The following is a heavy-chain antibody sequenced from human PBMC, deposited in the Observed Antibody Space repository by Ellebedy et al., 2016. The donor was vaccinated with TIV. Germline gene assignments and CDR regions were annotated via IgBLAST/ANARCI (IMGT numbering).Heavy chain of an antibody. Sequence: ASVKVSXKASGYTFTGYYMHWVRQAPGQGLEWMGWINPDSGGTHYAQKFQGRVTMTRDTSISTAYMDLSRLRSDDTAVYYCARGSVQEGKTGPTRIWDHWGQGTLVTVSS. V-gene: IGHV1-2*02. CDR2: INPDSGGT. CDR3: ARGSVQEGKTGPTRIWDH. CDR1: GYTFTGYY. J-gene: IGHJ4*02. D-gene: IGHD7-27*01.